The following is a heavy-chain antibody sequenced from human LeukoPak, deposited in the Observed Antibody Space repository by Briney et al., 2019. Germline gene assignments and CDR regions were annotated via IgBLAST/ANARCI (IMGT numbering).Heavy chain of an antibody. D-gene: IGHD6-13*01. V-gene: IGHV3-23*01. CDR2: ITGSDDAT. CDR1: GFTFSSYA. J-gene: IGHJ4*02. CDR3: TKRMHSSSRYNYFDL. Sequence: GGSLRLSCAASGFTFSSYAMSWVRQAPGKGLEWVSTITGSDDATYYADSVRGRFTISRDNSKNTLYLHMNTLRAEDTAVYYCTKRMHSSSRYNYFDLWGQGTLVTVSS.